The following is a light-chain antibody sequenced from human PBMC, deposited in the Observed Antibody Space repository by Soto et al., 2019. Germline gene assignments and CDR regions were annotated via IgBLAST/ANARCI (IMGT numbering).Light chain of an antibody. CDR3: QHTYSDPYS. CDR2: AAS. V-gene: IGKV1-39*01. J-gene: IGKJ2*01. CDR1: QSIVTY. Sequence: DIQMTQSPNSLSASVGDRVTITCRASQSIVTYLNWYQQKPGKAPNLLVYAASSLQSGVPSRFSGSGSGTDFTLTITTLQPEDFATYYCQHTYSDPYSIGQGTKLEI.